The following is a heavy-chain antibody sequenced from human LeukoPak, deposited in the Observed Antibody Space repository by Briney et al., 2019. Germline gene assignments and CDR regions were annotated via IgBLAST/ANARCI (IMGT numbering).Heavy chain of an antibody. V-gene: IGHV3-30*18. J-gene: IGHJ4*02. D-gene: IGHD3-10*01. Sequence: GGSLRLSCAASGFTFSSYGMHWVRQAPGKGLEWVAVISYDGSNKYYADSVKGRFTISRDNSKNTLYLQMNSLRAEDTALYYCAKDILYGSGSYYTIDYWGQGTLVTVSS. CDR3: AKDILYGSGSYYTIDY. CDR2: ISYDGSNK. CDR1: GFTFSSYG.